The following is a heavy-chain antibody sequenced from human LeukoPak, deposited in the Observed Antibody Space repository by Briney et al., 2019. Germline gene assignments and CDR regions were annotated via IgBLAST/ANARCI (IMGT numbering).Heavy chain of an antibody. CDR2: IKQDGSEK. D-gene: IGHD3-16*02. V-gene: IGHV3-7*01. CDR3: ARALRYVWGSYRFPFDP. J-gene: IGHJ5*02. Sequence: GGSLRLSCAASGSTFSSYWMSWVRQAPGKGLEWVANIKQDGSEKYYVDSVKGRFTISRDNAKNSLYLQMNSLRAEETAVYYCARALRYVWGSYRFPFDPWGQGTLVTVSS. CDR1: GSTFSSYW.